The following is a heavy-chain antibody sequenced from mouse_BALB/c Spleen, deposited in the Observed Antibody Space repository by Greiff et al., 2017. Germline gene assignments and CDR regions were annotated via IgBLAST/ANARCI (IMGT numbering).Heavy chain of an antibody. Sequence: VQLQQSGPELVKPGASVKMSCKASGYTFTSYVMHWVKQKPGQGLEWIGYINPYNDGTKYNEKFKGKATLTSDKSSSTAYMELSSLTSEDSAVYYCARSFYYYGSSPAGYFDVWGAGTTVTVSS. J-gene: IGHJ1*01. V-gene: IGHV1-14*01. CDR3: ARSFYYYGSSPAGYFDV. CDR2: INPYNDGT. CDR1: GYTFTSYV. D-gene: IGHD1-1*01.